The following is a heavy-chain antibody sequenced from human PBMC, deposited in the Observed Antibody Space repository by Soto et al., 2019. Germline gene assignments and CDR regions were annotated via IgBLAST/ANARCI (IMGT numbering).Heavy chain of an antibody. J-gene: IGHJ6*02. Sequence: QLQLQESGSGLVKPSQTLSLTCAVSGGSISSGGYSWSWIRQPPGKGLEWIGYIYQSGSTYYNPCLKSRVTISVDRSKNQFSLKLSSVTAADTAVYYCARGFGAPSHGMDVWGQGTTVTVSS. CDR1: GGSISSGGYS. CDR2: IYQSGST. CDR3: ARGFGAPSHGMDV. V-gene: IGHV4-30-2*01. D-gene: IGHD3-16*01.